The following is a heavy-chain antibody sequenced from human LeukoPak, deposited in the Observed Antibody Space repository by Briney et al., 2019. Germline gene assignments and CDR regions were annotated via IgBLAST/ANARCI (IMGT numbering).Heavy chain of an antibody. D-gene: IGHD6-19*01. CDR1: GYTFTSYD. CDR2: IDPKSGDT. Sequence: ASVKVSCKASGYTFTSYDINWVRQATGQGLEWMGWIDPKSGDTKYAQRFLGRVTMTRDTSISTAYMEVTRLRSDDTAVYFCARAGTGWSYDALDIWGQGTMVIVSS. CDR3: ARAGTGWSYDALDI. J-gene: IGHJ3*02. V-gene: IGHV1-2*02.